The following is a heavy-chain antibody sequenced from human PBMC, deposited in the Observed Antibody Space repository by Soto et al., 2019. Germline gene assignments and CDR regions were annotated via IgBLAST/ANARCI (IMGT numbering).Heavy chain of an antibody. Sequence: GASVKVSCKVCGYTLTELSMHWVRQAPGKGLEWMGGFDPEDGETIYAQKFQGRVTMTEDTSTDTAYMELSSLRSEDTAVYYCATVKRRITIFGVVIIPYYFDYWGQGTLVTVSS. CDR1: GYTLTELS. CDR3: ATVKRRITIFGVVIIPYYFDY. CDR2: FDPEDGET. V-gene: IGHV1-24*01. D-gene: IGHD3-3*01. J-gene: IGHJ4*02.